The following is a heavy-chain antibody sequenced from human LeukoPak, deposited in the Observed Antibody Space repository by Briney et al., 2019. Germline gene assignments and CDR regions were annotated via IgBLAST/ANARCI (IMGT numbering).Heavy chain of an antibody. CDR2: ISYSGSS. D-gene: IGHD2-21*02. CDR3: ARVCGGDCYPLGFDP. V-gene: IGHV4-59*01. CDR1: GGSISNYY. Sequence: SETLSLTCTVSGGSISNYYWSWIRQPPGKGLEWIGYISYSGSSNYNPSLKSRVTISVDTSKNKFSLKVRSVTAADTAVYYCARVCGGDCYPLGFDPWGQGTLVTVSS. J-gene: IGHJ5*02.